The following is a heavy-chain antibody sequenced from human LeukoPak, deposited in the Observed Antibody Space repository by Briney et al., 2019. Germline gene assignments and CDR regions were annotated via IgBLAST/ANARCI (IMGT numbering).Heavy chain of an antibody. CDR3: ARRGTIAAAGYWFDP. Sequence: SETLSLTCTVSGGSISSYYWSWIRQPPGKGLEWIGYIYYSGSTNYNPSLKSRVTISVDTSKNQFSLKLSSVTAADTAVYYCARRGTIAAAGYWFDPWGQGTLVTVSS. CDR1: GGSISSYY. J-gene: IGHJ5*02. V-gene: IGHV4-59*08. D-gene: IGHD6-13*01. CDR2: IYYSGST.